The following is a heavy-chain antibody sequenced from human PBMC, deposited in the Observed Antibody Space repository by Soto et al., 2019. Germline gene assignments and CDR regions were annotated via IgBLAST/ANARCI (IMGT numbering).Heavy chain of an antibody. Sequence: GGSLRLSCAASGFTFSRYAMSWVRQAPGKGLEWVSAISGSGGSTYYADSVKGRFTISRDNSKNTLYLQMNSLRAEDTAVYYCANRLSHMVPPLDYWGQGTLVTVSS. V-gene: IGHV3-23*01. CDR2: ISGSGGST. CDR3: ANRLSHMVPPLDY. D-gene: IGHD3-10*01. CDR1: GFTFSRYA. J-gene: IGHJ4*02.